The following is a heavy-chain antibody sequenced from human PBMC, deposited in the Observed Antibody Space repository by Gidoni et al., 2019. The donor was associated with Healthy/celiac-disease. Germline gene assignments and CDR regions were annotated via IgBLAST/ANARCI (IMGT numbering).Heavy chain of an antibody. J-gene: IGHJ5*02. CDR3: AKTPKNYYGSGSYLDWFDP. CDR1: GFTFLSYA. V-gene: IGHV3-23*01. Sequence: EVQLLESGGGLVQPGGSLRLSCAASGFTFLSYALSWFRQAPGKGLEWVSASRGSCGSTYYADSVKGRFTISRDNSKNTLYLQMNSLRAEDTAVDYCAKTPKNYYGSGSYLDWFDPWGQGTLVTVSS. CDR2: SRGSCGST. D-gene: IGHD3-10*01.